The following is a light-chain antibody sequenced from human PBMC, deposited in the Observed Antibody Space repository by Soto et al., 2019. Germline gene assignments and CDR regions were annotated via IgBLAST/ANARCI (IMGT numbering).Light chain of an antibody. CDR2: DAS. J-gene: IGKJ5*01. CDR3: QQYHSYST. V-gene: IGKV1-5*01. CDR1: QSISNW. Sequence: DIQMTQSPSTLSASVGDRVTITCRASQSISNWLAWYQHKPGKAPNLLIYDASSLESGVPSRFSGSGSGTKFTLTISSLQPDDFATYYCQQYHSYSTFGQGTRLEIK.